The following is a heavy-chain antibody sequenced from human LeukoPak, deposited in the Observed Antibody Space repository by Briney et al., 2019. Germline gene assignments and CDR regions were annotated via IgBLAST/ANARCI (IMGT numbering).Heavy chain of an antibody. Sequence: ASVKVSCKASGYTFTGYYMHCVRQAPGQGLEWMGWINPNSGGTNYAQKFQGRVTMTRDTSISTAYMELSRLRSDDTAVYYCARGLGSGYEEGYYYGMDVWGQGTTVTVSS. CDR1: GYTFTGYY. D-gene: IGHD5-12*01. CDR3: ARGLGSGYEEGYYYGMDV. J-gene: IGHJ6*02. V-gene: IGHV1-2*02. CDR2: INPNSGGT.